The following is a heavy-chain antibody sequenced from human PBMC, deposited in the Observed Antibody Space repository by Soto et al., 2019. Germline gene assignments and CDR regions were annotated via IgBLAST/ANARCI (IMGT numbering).Heavy chain of an antibody. CDR1: GFIFGYAW. CDR3: ATVLHSISSRIDY. V-gene: IGHV3-15*01. Sequence: GGSLRLSCAASGFIFGYAWMSWVRHAPGKGLEWVGRIKSKTDGGKTDYAAPVRGRFSISRDDSKNTLYLQMNSLKIEDTAVYYCATVLHSISSRIDYWGQGTLVTVSS. D-gene: IGHD3-3*02. J-gene: IGHJ4*02. CDR2: IKSKTDGGKT.